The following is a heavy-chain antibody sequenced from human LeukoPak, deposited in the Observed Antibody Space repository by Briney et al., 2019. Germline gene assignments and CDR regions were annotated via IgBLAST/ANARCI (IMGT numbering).Heavy chain of an antibody. D-gene: IGHD3-22*01. CDR1: RYKFTSYW. CDR2: IYPDDSDT. V-gene: IGHV5-51*01. J-gene: IGHJ3*01. CDR3: ARPNITSYYDSRGYDAFDV. Sequence: GESLRISCKGSRYKFTSYWINWVRQMPGKGLEWMGIIYPDDSDTRYSPSFQGQVTISADKSVRTAYLQWSSLKASDTAMYYCARPNITSYYDSRGYDAFDVWGQGTMVTVSS.